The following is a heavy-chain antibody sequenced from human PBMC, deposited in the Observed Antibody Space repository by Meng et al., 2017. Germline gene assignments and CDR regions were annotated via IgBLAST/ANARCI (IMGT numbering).Heavy chain of an antibody. V-gene: IGHV4-39*07. D-gene: IGHD3-9*01. CDR2: IYYSGST. CDR3: ARVAVGYFDRAPYYFDN. J-gene: IGHJ4*02. CDR1: GGPISSSSYY. Sequence: SETLSLTCTVSGGPISSSSYYWGWIRQPPGKGLEWIGSIYYSGSTYYNPSLKSRVTISVDTSKNQFSLKLSSVTAADTAVYYCARVAVGYFDRAPYYFDNWGQGTLVTVSS.